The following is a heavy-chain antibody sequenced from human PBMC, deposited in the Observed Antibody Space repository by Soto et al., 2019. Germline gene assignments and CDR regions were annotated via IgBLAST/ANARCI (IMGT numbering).Heavy chain of an antibody. D-gene: IGHD1-26*01. Sequence: GASVKVSCKASGYTFTGYYMHWVRQAPGQGLEWMGWINPNSGGTNYAQKFQGRVTMTRDTSISTAYMELSRLRSDDTAVYYCARGGWELTPTDAFDIWGQGTMVTVSS. J-gene: IGHJ3*02. CDR3: ARGGWELTPTDAFDI. CDR2: INPNSGGT. CDR1: GYTFTGYY. V-gene: IGHV1-2*02.